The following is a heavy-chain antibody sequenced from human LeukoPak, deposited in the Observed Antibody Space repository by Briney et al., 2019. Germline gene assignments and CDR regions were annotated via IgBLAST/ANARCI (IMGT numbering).Heavy chain of an antibody. D-gene: IGHD3-10*01. V-gene: IGHV3-74*03. J-gene: IGHJ4*02. Sequence: PGGSLRLSCTASGFTFSTYWINWVRQSPGKGLVWVALINGDGSTTTHADSVKGRFTISRDNAKNTAYLQMNSLRDEDMAVYFCARDYAGSPDYWGQGTLVTVSA. CDR3: ARDYAGSPDY. CDR1: GFTFSTYW. CDR2: INGDGSTT.